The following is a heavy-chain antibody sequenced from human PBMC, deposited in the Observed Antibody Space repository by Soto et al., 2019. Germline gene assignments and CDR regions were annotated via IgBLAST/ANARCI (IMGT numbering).Heavy chain of an antibody. V-gene: IGHV1-2*02. D-gene: IGHD1-26*01. J-gene: IGHJ4*02. Sequence: QVQLVQSGAGVKKRGASVQVSCKASGYTFTEYYLYWVRQAPGQGPEWLGGINPSTGDTNPAQKFQGRVLMTRYMALNTAYMELHRRTSDDTAVYYCAPDPIGVGAPYYSAYWRQGSLVTVSS. CDR3: APDPIGVGAPYYSAY. CDR2: INPSTGDT. CDR1: GYTFTEYY.